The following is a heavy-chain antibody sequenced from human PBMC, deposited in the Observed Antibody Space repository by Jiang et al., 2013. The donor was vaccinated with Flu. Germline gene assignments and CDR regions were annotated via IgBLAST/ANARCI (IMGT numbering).Heavy chain of an antibody. Sequence: SVSSNSAAWNWIRQSPSRGLEWLGRTYYRSEWHNDYAVSVKSRLTINPDTSKNQFSLQLISVTPEDTAVYYCARASCSGGSCYSDGAFDIWGQGTMVTVSS. CDR1: SVSSNSAA. CDR2: TYYRSEWHN. V-gene: IGHV6-1*01. D-gene: IGHD2-15*01. CDR3: ARASCSGGSCYSDGAFDI. J-gene: IGHJ3*02.